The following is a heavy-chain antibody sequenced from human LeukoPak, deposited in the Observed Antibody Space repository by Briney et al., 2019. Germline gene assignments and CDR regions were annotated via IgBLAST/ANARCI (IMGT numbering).Heavy chain of an antibody. J-gene: IGHJ4*02. D-gene: IGHD2-2*02. V-gene: IGHV3-23*01. CDR3: AKDPDCSSTSCYMPRFLEWLLLTLDY. CDR1: GFTFSSYA. Sequence: PGGSLRLSCAASGFTFSSYAMSWVRQAPGKGLEWVSAISGSGGSTYYADSVKGRFTISRDNSKNTLYLQMNSLRAEDTAVYYCAKDPDCSSTSCYMPRFLEWLLLTLDYWGQGTLVTVSS. CDR2: ISGSGGST.